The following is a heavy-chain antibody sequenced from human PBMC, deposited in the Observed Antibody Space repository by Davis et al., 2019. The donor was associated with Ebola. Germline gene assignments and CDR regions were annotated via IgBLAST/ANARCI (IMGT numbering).Heavy chain of an antibody. D-gene: IGHD6-19*01. Sequence: PGESLKISCAASGFSFSIFGMNWVRQAPGKGLEWVSTISDRSEHTHYADSVKGRFTISRDDSKNTVFLHMNTLRAEDTAIYYCTTRLVNHFDYWGQGTLVTVSS. V-gene: IGHV3-23*01. CDR2: ISDRSEHT. J-gene: IGHJ4*02. CDR3: TTRLVNHFDY. CDR1: GFSFSIFG.